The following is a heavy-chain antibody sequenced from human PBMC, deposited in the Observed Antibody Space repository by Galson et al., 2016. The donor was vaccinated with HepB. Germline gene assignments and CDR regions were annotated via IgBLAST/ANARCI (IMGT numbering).Heavy chain of an antibody. CDR2: INPSGGST. CDR3: ARDLSPDYYDSSGCFDY. J-gene: IGHJ4*02. D-gene: IGHD3-22*01. V-gene: IGHV1-46*01. Sequence: SVKVSCKASGYTFTSYYIHWVRQTPGQGLEWMGIINPSGGSTSYAQKFQGRVTMTRDTSTSTVYMELSSLRSEDTALYYCARDLSPDYYDSSGCFDYWGQGTLVTVSS. CDR1: GYTFTSYY.